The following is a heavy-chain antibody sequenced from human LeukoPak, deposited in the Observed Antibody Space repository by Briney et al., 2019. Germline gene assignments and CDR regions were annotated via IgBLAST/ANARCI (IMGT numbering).Heavy chain of an antibody. V-gene: IGHV4-30-2*01. CDR1: GGSISSGGYS. CDR3: ARLFPDYYYYYYMDV. CDR2: IYHLGTA. J-gene: IGHJ6*03. Sequence: SETLSLTCAVSGGSISSGGYSWSWIRQAPGSGLEWIGYIYHLGTAYYNSSLQNRVSISIDRSQNQFSLRLSSLTAADTAVYYCARLFPDYYYYYYMDVWGKGTTVTVSS.